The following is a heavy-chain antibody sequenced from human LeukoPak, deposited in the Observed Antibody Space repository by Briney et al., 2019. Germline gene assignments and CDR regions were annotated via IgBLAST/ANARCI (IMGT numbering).Heavy chain of an antibody. CDR3: ARDDGYSYGQPFDY. Sequence: SGTLSLTCAVSGGSISSSNWWSWVRQPPGKGLEWIGEIYHSGSTNYDPSLKSRVTISVDTSKNQFSLKLSSVTAADTAVYYCARDDGYSYGQPFDYWGQGTLVTVSS. V-gene: IGHV4-4*02. D-gene: IGHD5-18*01. CDR2: IYHSGST. J-gene: IGHJ4*02. CDR1: GGSISSSNW.